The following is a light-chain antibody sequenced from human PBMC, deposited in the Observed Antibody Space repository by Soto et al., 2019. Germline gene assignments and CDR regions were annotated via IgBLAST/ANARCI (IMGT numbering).Light chain of an antibody. J-gene: IGLJ2*01. CDR3: QSYDISLSAVV. CDR2: GNN. CDR1: SSNIGARYD. V-gene: IGLV1-40*01. Sequence: QLVLTQPPSVSGAPGQRVTISCTGSSSNIGARYDVHWYQQVPGTAPKLLIYGNNNRPSGFPDRFSGSKSGSSASLAITGLQAEDDADYYCQSYDISLSAVVFGGGTQLTVL.